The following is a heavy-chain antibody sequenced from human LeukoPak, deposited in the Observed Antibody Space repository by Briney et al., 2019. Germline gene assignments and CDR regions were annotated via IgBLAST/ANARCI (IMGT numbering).Heavy chain of an antibody. CDR2: IIPIFGTA. CDR1: GGTFSSYA. J-gene: IGHJ4*02. V-gene: IGHV1-69*05. D-gene: IGHD1-26*01. CDR3: AIPWSSLGY. Sequence: SVKVSCKASGGTFSSYAISWVRQAPGQGLEWMGGIIPIFGTANYAQKFQGRVTMTRDTSTSTVYMELSSLRSEDTAVYYCAIPWSSLGYWGQGTLVTVSS.